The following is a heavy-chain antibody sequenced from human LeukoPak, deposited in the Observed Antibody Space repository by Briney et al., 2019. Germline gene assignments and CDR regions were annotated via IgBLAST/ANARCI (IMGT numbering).Heavy chain of an antibody. Sequence: PGGSLRLSCAASGFTFSSYEMNWVRQAPGKGLEWVSYISSSGSTIYYADSVKGRFTISRDNAKNSTYLQMNSLSAEDTAVYYCARDAPPRGRDDSWQPVQFHYYYYMDVWGKGTTVTTSS. CDR2: ISSSGSTI. CDR3: ARDAPPRGRDDSWQPVQFHYYYYMDV. J-gene: IGHJ6*03. CDR1: GFTFSSYE. V-gene: IGHV3-48*03. D-gene: IGHD3-3*01.